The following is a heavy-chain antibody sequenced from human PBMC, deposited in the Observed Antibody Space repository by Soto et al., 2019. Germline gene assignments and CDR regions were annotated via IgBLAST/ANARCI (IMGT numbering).Heavy chain of an antibody. Sequence: SETRSLTGTVSGCSISSSSYYWGWIRQPPGKGLEWIGSIYYSGSTYYNPSLKSRVTISVDTSKNQFSLKLSSMTAADTAVYYCARHRPLSPGVIMTFFDYWGQGTLVTVSS. J-gene: IGHJ4*02. CDR2: IYYSGST. V-gene: IGHV4-39*01. D-gene: IGHD3-10*01. CDR3: ARHRPLSPGVIMTFFDY. CDR1: GCSISSSSYY.